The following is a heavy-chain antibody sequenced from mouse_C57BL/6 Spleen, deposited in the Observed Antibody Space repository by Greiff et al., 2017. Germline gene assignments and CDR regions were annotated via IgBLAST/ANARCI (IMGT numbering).Heavy chain of an antibody. V-gene: IGHV1-64*01. Sequence: QVQLQQPGAELVKPGASVKLSCKASGYTFTSYWMHWVKQRPGQGLEWIGMIHPNSGSTNYNEKFKSKATLTVDKSSSTAYMQLSSLSSEDSAVYYCARSDYYYGSSSAWFAYWGQGTLVTVAA. CDR2: IHPNSGST. CDR3: ARSDYYYGSSSAWFAY. CDR1: GYTFTSYW. D-gene: IGHD1-1*01. J-gene: IGHJ3*01.